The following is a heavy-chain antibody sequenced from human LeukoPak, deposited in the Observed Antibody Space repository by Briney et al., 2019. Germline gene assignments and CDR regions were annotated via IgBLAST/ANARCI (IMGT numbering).Heavy chain of an antibody. CDR3: AKGRYGDYYDGFDV. CDR2: FRGSGSDT. J-gene: IGHJ3*01. Sequence: GCLGPSCAGLGFPLRHYGMNWVRQAPGKGLEGGLNFRGSGSDTYYVDSVKGRFIMSRDNSKDMLFLQMTGLRAEDTALYYCAKGRYGDYYDGFDVWGQGTLVTVSS. D-gene: IGHD4-17*01. V-gene: IGHV3-23*01. CDR1: GFPLRHYG.